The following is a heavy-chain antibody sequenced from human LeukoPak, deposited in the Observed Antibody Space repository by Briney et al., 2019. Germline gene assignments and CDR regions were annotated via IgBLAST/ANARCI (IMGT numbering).Heavy chain of an antibody. D-gene: IGHD2-2*01. CDR3: ARSDVVVPAPSDY. J-gene: IGHJ4*02. CDR1: GFTFSSYE. Sequence: GGSLRLSCAASGFTFSSYEMNWVRQAPGKGLEWVSYISSSGSTIYYADSVKGRFTISRDNAKNSLYLQMNSLRAEDTAVYYCARSDVVVPAPSDYWGQGTLVTVSS. CDR2: ISSSGSTI. V-gene: IGHV3-48*03.